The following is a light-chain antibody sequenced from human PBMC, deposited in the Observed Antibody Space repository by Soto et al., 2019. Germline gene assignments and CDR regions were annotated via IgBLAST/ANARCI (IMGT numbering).Light chain of an antibody. Sequence: EIVMTQYPPTLSASPGERVTLSCRASQNIAGNLAWYQQKPGQAPRLLIDNASTRATGVPARFSGSGSGRDFTLTISRLEPEDFAVYYCQQYKTFGQGTKVDIK. J-gene: IGKJ1*01. CDR3: QQYKT. CDR2: NAS. CDR1: QNIAGN. V-gene: IGKV3-15*01.